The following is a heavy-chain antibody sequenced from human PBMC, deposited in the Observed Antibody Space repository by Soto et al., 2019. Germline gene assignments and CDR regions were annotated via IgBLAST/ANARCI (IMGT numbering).Heavy chain of an antibody. D-gene: IGHD5-12*01. V-gene: IGHV4-61*01. CDR2: IYYSGST. CDR1: GGSVSSGSYY. J-gene: IGHJ4*02. CDR3: ARGAQSGYDFDY. Sequence: SETLSLTCTVSGGSVSSGSYYWSWIRQPPGKGLEWIGYIYYSGSTNYNPSLKSRVTISVDTSKNQFSLKLSSVTAADTAVYYCARGAQSGYDFDYWGQGTLVTVSS.